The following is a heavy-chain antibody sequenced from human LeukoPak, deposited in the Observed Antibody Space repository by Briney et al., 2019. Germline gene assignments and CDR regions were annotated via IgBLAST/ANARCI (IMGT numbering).Heavy chain of an antibody. V-gene: IGHV3-15*01. CDR3: TTNRPGGWFGELAV. D-gene: IGHD3-10*01. CDR1: GFTFTDAW. Sequence: GGSLRLSCAASGFTFTDAWMSWVRQAPGKGLEWVGRIKRKTDGGTSDYAAPVKGRFTISRDDSKNTLFLQMNSLKIDDTAVYHCTTNRPGGWFGELAVWGQGTTVTVPS. CDR2: IKRKTDGGTS. J-gene: IGHJ6*01.